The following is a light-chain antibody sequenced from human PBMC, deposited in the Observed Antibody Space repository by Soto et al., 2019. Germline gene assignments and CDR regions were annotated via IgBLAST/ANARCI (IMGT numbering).Light chain of an antibody. CDR3: QQYVNLTEA. J-gene: IGKJ1*01. CDR2: DAS. Sequence: DIQMTQSPSSLSASVGDRVTITCQASQDISNYVNWYQKKTGKAPRLLIYDASNLETGVPSRFSGSGSGTDFTFTISSLHPEDIATYYCQQYVNLTEAFGQGTKVEIK. V-gene: IGKV1-33*01. CDR1: QDISNY.